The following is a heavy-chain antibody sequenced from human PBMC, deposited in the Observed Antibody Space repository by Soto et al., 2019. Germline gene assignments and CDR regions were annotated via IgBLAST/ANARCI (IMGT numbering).Heavy chain of an antibody. J-gene: IGHJ4*02. D-gene: IGHD1-26*01. V-gene: IGHV1-18*04. Sequence: QVQLVQSGAEVKKPGASVKVSYKASGYTFTSYGISWVRQAPGQGLEWMGWISAYNGHTNYAQKLQGRVTMTTDTSTSTAYMELRSLRSDDTAVYYCARKEPRIVGATGVDYWGQGTLVTVSS. CDR1: GYTFTSYG. CDR3: ARKEPRIVGATGVDY. CDR2: ISAYNGHT.